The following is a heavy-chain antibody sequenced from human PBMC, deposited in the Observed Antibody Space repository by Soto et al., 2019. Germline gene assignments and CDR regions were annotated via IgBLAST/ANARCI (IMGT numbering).Heavy chain of an antibody. D-gene: IGHD4-17*01. CDR2: IYYSGST. Sequence: ASETLSLTCTVSGGSISSGDYYWSWIRQPPGKGLEWIGYIYYSGSTYYNPSLKSRVTLSIDRTKKQFSLKLKSVTAADTAVYFCARTMTTSGWFDPWGQGTLVTVSS. CDR3: ARTMTTSGWFDP. CDR1: GGSISSGDYY. V-gene: IGHV4-30-4*01. J-gene: IGHJ5*02.